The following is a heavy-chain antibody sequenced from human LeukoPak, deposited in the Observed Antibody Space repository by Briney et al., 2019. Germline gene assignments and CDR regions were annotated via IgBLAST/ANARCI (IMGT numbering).Heavy chain of an antibody. Sequence: SETLSLTCTVSGGSISSSSYYWGWIRQPPGKGLEWIGSIYYSGGTYYNPSLKSRVTISVDTSKNQFSLKLSSVTAADTAVYYCARQAANYGDYVGDYYYYMDVWGKGTTVTVSS. CDR2: IYYSGGT. V-gene: IGHV4-39*01. CDR1: GGSISSSSYY. J-gene: IGHJ6*03. CDR3: ARQAANYGDYVGDYYYYMDV. D-gene: IGHD4-17*01.